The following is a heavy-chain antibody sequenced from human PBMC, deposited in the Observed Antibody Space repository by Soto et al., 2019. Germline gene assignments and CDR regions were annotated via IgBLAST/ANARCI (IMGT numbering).Heavy chain of an antibody. CDR3: ARETLGTIFGVVTHTGVEY. V-gene: IGHV3-33*01. CDR1: GFTFSSYG. Sequence: QVQLVESGGGVVQPGRSLRLSCAASGFTFSSYGMHWVRQAPGKGLEWVAVIWYDGSNKYYADSVKGRFTISRDNSKNTLYLQMNSLRAEDTAVYYWARETLGTIFGVVTHTGVEYWGQGTLVTVSS. CDR2: IWYDGSNK. J-gene: IGHJ4*02. D-gene: IGHD3-3*01.